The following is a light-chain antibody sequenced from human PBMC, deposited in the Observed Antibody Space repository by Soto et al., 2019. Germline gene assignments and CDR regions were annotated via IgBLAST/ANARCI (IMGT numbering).Light chain of an antibody. J-gene: IGKJ2*01. CDR3: QQYNSYPYT. CDR1: QSINSW. CDR2: KAS. V-gene: IGKV1-5*03. Sequence: DIQMTQSPSTLSASVGDRVTITCRASQSINSWLAWYQQTPGKAPKLLIYKASSLESGVPSRFSGSRSCTAFTHTISSLQPNDFASYDCQQYNSYPYTFGQGTKLEIK.